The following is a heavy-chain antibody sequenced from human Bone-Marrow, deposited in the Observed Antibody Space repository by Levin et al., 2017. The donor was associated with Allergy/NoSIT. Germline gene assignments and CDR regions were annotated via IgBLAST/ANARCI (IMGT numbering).Heavy chain of an antibody. D-gene: IGHD1-26*01. CDR3: TTGETFYYFHGVDV. Sequence: GGSLRLSCAASGFNFSNAWLTWVRQAPGKGLEWIARIKSKIDGETKDYAAPVKDKFTIFRDDSKSTVYLQMNSLKTEDTAVYYCTTGETFYYFHGVDVWGQGTTVTVSS. V-gene: IGHV3-15*01. CDR2: IKSKIDGETK. CDR1: GFNFSNAW. J-gene: IGHJ6*02.